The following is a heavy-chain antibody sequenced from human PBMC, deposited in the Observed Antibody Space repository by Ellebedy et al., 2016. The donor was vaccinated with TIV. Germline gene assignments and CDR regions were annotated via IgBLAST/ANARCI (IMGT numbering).Heavy chain of an antibody. CDR2: INPNSGVT. CDR3: AREGDMGPETFDI. CDR1: GYILSGHY. V-gene: IGHV1-2*04. J-gene: IGHJ3*02. D-gene: IGHD2-21*02. Sequence: AASVKVSCKASGYILSGHYINWVRQAPGQGLEWMGRINPNSGVTTYAQKLHGWVTMTRDTSINTAYMEVNRLRSDDTALYYCAREGDMGPETFDIWGQGTVVTVSS.